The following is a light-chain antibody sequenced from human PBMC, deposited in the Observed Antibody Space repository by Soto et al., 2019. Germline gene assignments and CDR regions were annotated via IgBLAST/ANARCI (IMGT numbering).Light chain of an antibody. V-gene: IGKV3-20*01. CDR2: GAS. J-gene: IGKJ5*01. Sequence: EIVLTQSPGTLSLSPGRRAILSCRASQTFSSAYLAWYQQRPGQAPRLLIYGASSRATGIPDRFSGRGSGTDFALTISRLEPEDFAVYFCQQYGRSSTFGQGTRLEI. CDR1: QTFSSAY. CDR3: QQYGRSST.